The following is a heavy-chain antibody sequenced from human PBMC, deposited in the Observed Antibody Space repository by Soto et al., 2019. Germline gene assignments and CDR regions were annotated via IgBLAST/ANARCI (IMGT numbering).Heavy chain of an antibody. CDR3: ARGVKGGSSSWYVS. V-gene: IGHV4-38-2*01. J-gene: IGHJ5*02. D-gene: IGHD6-13*01. Sequence: SETLSLTCAVSGDYISSGYYWAWIRQPPGKGLEWIGSIYHSGTTYYNPSLKSRVSISIDTSKNQFSLKLSSVTAAETAVYYYARGVKGGSSSWYVSWGQGALVTVSS. CDR1: GDYISSGYY. CDR2: IYHSGTT.